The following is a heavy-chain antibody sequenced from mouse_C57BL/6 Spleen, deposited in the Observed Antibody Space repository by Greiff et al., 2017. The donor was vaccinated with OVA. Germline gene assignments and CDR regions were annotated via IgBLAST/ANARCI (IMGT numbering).Heavy chain of an antibody. CDR1: GYTFTSYW. J-gene: IGHJ1*03. V-gene: IGHV1-64*01. CDR3: ASYGGGYFDV. D-gene: IGHD1-2*01. Sequence: QVQLQQPGAELVKPGASVKLSCKASGYTFTSYWMHWVKQRPGQGLEWIGMIHPNSGSTNYNKKFKSKATLTVDKSSSTAYMQLSSLTSEDSAVYYCASYGGGYFDVWGTGTTVTVSS. CDR2: IHPNSGST.